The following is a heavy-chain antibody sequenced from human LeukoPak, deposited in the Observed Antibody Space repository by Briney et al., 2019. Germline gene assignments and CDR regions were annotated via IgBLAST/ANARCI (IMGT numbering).Heavy chain of an antibody. Sequence: ASVTVSCKASGYTFTSYGISWVRQAPGQGLEGMGWISAYNGNTNYAQKLQGRVIMTTDTSTSTAYMELRSLRSDDTAVYYCARESTIFGVVAEPNFDYWGQGTLVTVSS. CDR1: GYTFTSYG. CDR3: ARESTIFGVVAEPNFDY. D-gene: IGHD3-3*01. J-gene: IGHJ4*02. V-gene: IGHV1-18*01. CDR2: ISAYNGNT.